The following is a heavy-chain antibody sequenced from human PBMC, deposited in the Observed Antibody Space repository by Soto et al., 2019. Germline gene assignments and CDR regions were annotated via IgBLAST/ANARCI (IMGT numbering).Heavy chain of an antibody. Sequence: SETLSLTCAVSGGSISSGGYSWSWIRQPPGKGLEWIGYIYYSGSTNYNPSLKSRVTISVDTSKNQFSLKLSSVTAADTAVYYCARLYSNWFDPWGQGTLVTVSS. V-gene: IGHV4-61*08. CDR3: ARLYSNWFDP. D-gene: IGHD2-15*01. J-gene: IGHJ5*02. CDR2: IYYSGST. CDR1: GGSISSGGYS.